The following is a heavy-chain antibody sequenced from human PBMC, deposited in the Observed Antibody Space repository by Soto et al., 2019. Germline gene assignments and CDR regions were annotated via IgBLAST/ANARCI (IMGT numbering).Heavy chain of an antibody. V-gene: IGHV1-46*01. CDR1: GYTFTSYY. CDR2: INPSGGST. J-gene: IGHJ6*02. Sequence: ASVRVSCKASGYTFTSYYMHWVRQGRGQGLEWIGIINPSGGSTSYAQKYQGRVTMTRDTSTSTVYMELSSLRSEDTAVYYCASAGYDILTGRYYYGMDVWGQGTTVTVSS. D-gene: IGHD3-9*01. CDR3: ASAGYDILTGRYYYGMDV.